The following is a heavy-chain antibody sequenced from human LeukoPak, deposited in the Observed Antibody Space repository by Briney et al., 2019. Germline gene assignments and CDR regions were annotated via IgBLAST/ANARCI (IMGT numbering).Heavy chain of an antibody. CDR3: ARVRAGYNSLDY. D-gene: IGHD5-24*01. V-gene: IGHV1-46*01. CDR1: GYTFTSYY. Sequence: EASVKVSCKASGYTFTSYYMHWVRQAPGQGLEWMEIINPSGGSTSYAQKFQGRVTMTRDTSTSTVYMELSSLRSEDTAVYYCARVRAGYNSLDYWGQGTLVTVSS. CDR2: INPSGGST. J-gene: IGHJ4*02.